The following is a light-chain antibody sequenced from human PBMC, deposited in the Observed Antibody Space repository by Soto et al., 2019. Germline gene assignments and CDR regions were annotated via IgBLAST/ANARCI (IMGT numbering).Light chain of an antibody. V-gene: IGKV1D-12*01. J-gene: IGKJ3*01. CDR3: QQANSFLFT. Sequence: DIQMTQSPSSVSASVGDRVTITCRASQGISSWVAWYQQKPGKAPKLLIYAASSLQSGVPSRFSGNGYGTDVTLTISSLQPEDFATYYCQQANSFLFTVGPGTKVDIK. CDR2: AAS. CDR1: QGISSW.